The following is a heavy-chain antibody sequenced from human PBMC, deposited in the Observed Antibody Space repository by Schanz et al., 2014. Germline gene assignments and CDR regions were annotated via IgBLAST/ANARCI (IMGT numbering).Heavy chain of an antibody. J-gene: IGHJ4*02. CDR3: VRDELLWFGEVLSLDY. V-gene: IGHV3-23*04. CDR1: GFTFSTHA. D-gene: IGHD3-10*01. Sequence: EEQLVESGGGLVQPGGSLRLSCAASGFTFSTHAMSWVRQAPGKGLEWVSGISGSGASTYYADSVKGRFTISRDNSNKTVDLQMSSLRAEDTALYYCVRDELLWFGEVLSLDYWGQGALXTVSS. CDR2: ISGSGAST.